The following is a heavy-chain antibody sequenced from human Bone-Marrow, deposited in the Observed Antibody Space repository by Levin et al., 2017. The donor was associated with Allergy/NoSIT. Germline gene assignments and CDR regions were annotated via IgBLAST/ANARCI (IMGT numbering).Heavy chain of an antibody. CDR3: ARYYGDYVYGWFDP. Sequence: PGGSLRLSCTVSGGAISNYYWSWIRQSPGKGLEWIGYVYYSGSTNYSPSLKSRVTISVDTSKNQFSLKLYSVTAADTAVYYCARYYGDYVYGWFDPWGQGIQVTVSS. J-gene: IGHJ5*02. D-gene: IGHD4-17*01. CDR1: GGAISNYY. CDR2: VYYSGST. V-gene: IGHV4-59*01.